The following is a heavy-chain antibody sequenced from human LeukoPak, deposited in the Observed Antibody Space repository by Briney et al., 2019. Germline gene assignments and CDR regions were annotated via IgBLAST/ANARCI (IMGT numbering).Heavy chain of an antibody. Sequence: GGSLRLSCAASGFTFSSYDMHWVRQAPGKGLEWVAVISYDGSNKYYADSVKGRFTISRDNSKNTLYLQMNSLRAEDTAVYYCAKEGPYSSSWYYFDYWGQGTLVTVSS. CDR3: AKEGPYSSSWYYFDY. CDR2: ISYDGSNK. D-gene: IGHD6-13*01. CDR1: GFTFSSYD. V-gene: IGHV3-30*18. J-gene: IGHJ4*02.